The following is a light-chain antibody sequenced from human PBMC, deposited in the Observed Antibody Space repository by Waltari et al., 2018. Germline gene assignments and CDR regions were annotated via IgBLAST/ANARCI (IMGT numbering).Light chain of an antibody. CDR3: QQYGRSPLT. CDR1: QSVDGSY. CDR2: GAS. J-gene: IGKJ4*01. V-gene: IGKV3-20*01. Sequence: EIVLTQSPGTLSLSPGERASLSCRASQSVDGSYLAWYQQKPGQAPRPLIYGASSRATGIPDRFSGSGSGTDFTLTMSRLEPEDFAVYYCQQYGRSPLTFGGGTKVEMK.